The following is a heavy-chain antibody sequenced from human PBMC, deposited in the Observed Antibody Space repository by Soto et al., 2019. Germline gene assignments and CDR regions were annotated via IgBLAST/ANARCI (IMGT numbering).Heavy chain of an antibody. CDR2: IFSNDEK. CDR3: ARIGLSSGNGSPSLYYYYGMDV. D-gene: IGHD6-6*01. V-gene: IGHV2-26*01. Sequence: QVTLKESGPVLVKPTETLTLTCTVSGFSLSNARMGVSWIRQPPGKALEWLAHIFSNDEKSYSTSLKSRLTISKDTSKSQVVLTMTNMDPVDTATYYCARIGLSSGNGSPSLYYYYGMDVWGQGTTVTVSS. J-gene: IGHJ6*02. CDR1: GFSLSNARMG.